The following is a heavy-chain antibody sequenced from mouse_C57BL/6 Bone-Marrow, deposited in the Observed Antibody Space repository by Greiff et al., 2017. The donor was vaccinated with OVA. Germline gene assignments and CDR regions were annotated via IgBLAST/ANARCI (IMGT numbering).Heavy chain of an antibody. V-gene: IGHV4-1*01. Sequence: EVKLLESGGGLVQPGGSLKLSCAASGIDFSRYWMSWVRRAPGKGLEWIGEINPDSSTINYAPSLKDKFIISRDNAKNTLYLQMSKVRSEDTALYYCASLYYGNYGGDPPWFAYWGQGTLVTVSA. J-gene: IGHJ3*01. CDR1: GIDFSRYW. D-gene: IGHD2-1*01. CDR3: ASLYYGNYGGDPPWFAY. CDR2: INPDSSTI.